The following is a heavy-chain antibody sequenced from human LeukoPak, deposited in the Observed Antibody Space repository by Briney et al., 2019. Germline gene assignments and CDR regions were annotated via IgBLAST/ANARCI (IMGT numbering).Heavy chain of an antibody. CDR3: ARDVGASAPDAFDI. Sequence: GGSLRLSCAASGFTFSTYNMNWVRQAPGKGLEWVSSISSSSNYVYYADSLKGGFTISRDNAKNYLYLQMNSLRAEDTDVYYCARDVGASAPDAFDIWGQGTMVTVSS. D-gene: IGHD1-26*01. V-gene: IGHV3-21*01. CDR1: GFTFSTYN. CDR2: ISSSSNYV. J-gene: IGHJ3*02.